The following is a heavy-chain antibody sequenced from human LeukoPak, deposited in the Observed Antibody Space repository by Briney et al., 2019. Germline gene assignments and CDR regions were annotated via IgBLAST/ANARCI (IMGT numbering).Heavy chain of an antibody. J-gene: IGHJ4*02. D-gene: IGHD2-2*01. CDR1: GYTFTSYY. CDR3: AREVVPAAMLDY. CDR2: INPSGGST. Sequence: ASVKVSCKASGYTFTSYYMHWVRQAPGQGLEWMGIINPSGGSTSYAQKFQGRVTMTRGTSTSTVYMELSRLRSEDTAVYYCAREVVPAAMLDYWGQGTLVTVSS. V-gene: IGHV1-46*01.